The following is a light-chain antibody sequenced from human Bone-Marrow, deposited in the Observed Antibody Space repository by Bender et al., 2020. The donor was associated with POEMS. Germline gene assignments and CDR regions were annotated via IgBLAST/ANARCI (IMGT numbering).Light chain of an antibody. J-gene: IGLJ2*01. CDR2: EGI. CDR1: ERGGGTYNL. Sequence: QSALTQPASVSGSPGQSITISCTGIERGGGTYNLVSWYQHHPGTAPKVLIYEGIKRPSGIPERFSGSNSGNTATLTISGTQAMDEADYYCQGWDSSTVIFGGGTKLTVL. V-gene: IGLV2-14*02. CDR3: QGWDSSTVI.